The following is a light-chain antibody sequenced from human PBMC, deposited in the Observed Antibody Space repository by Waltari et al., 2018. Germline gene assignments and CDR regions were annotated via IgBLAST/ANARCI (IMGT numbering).Light chain of an antibody. J-gene: IGKJ4*01. Sequence: EIVLTQSPGTLSLSPGERATISCRASQSVASSYLGWYQQKPGQAPRLLIFGSSKRATRIPDRFSGSWSGTDFTLTINGVEPEDFAVYYWQQYGRSLTFGGGTKVEI. CDR2: GSS. CDR3: QQYGRSLT. V-gene: IGKV3-20*01. CDR1: QSVASSY.